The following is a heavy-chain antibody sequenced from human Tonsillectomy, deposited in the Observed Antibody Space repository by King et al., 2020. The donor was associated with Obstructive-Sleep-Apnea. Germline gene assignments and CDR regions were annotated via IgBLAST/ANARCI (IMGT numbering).Heavy chain of an antibody. J-gene: IGHJ6*02. Sequence: QLQESGPGLVKPSETLSLTCIVSGGSISSRSYYWGWIRQPPGKGLEWIGSIHYSGSTYYNPSLKSRVTISVDTSKNQFSLKLRSVTAADTAVYYCAGGSGSYGGIYFYYYYAMDVWGQGPTVTVPS. CDR2: IHYSGST. D-gene: IGHD3-10*01. CDR1: GGSISSRSYY. CDR3: AGGSGSYGGIYFYYYYAMDV. V-gene: IGHV4-39*07.